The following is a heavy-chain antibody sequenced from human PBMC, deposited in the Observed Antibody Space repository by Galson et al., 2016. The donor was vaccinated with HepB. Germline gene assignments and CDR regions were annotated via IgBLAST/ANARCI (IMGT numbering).Heavy chain of an antibody. CDR1: GFTFSNYA. J-gene: IGHJ4*02. CDR2: ISYNGNYT. D-gene: IGHD3-10*01. V-gene: IGHV3-30*04. CDR3: ARDMAKFDC. Sequence: SLRLSCAASGFTFSNYAMHWVRQAPGKGLDWVAVISYNGNYTYYADSLKGRFTISRDNSKNTLPLQMNSLRPDDTAVYYCARDMAKFDCWGQGTLVTVSS.